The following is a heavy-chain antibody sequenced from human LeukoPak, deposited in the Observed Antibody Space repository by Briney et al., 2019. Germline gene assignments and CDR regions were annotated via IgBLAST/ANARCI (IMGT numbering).Heavy chain of an antibody. V-gene: IGHV1-18*01. D-gene: IGHD3-22*01. CDR3: ARGYYYDSSGYYYYFDY. CDR2: ISAYNGNT. J-gene: IGHJ4*02. Sequence: ASVKVSCKASGYTFTSYGISWVRQAPGQGLEWMGWISAYNGNTNYAQKLQGRVAMTTDTSTSTAYMELRSLRSDDTAVYYCARGYYYDSSGYYYYFDYWGQGTLVTVSS. CDR1: GYTFTSYG.